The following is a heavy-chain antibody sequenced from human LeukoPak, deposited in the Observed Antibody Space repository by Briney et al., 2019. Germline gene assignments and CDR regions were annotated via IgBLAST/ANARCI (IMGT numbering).Heavy chain of an antibody. V-gene: IGHV3-7*01. Sequence: GGSLRLSCGASGFTFSNSWMTWVRQTPGKGLEWVANIKTDGSEKYYVDSVRGRFTISRDNAKNSLYLQMDSLRAEDTAVYYCATYSSRNAREFQSWGQGTLVTVSS. CDR3: ATYSSRNAREFQS. CDR2: IKTDGSEK. J-gene: IGHJ1*01. CDR1: GFTFSNSW. D-gene: IGHD2-2*01.